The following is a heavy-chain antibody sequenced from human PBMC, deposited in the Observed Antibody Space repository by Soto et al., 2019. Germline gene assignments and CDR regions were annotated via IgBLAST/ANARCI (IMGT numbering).Heavy chain of an antibody. J-gene: IGHJ6*03. CDR2: ISSSSSTL. D-gene: IGHD2-8*01. Sequence: PVGSLRLSCAASGFSFSSYSMNWLRQAPGKGLEWVSYISSSSSTLYYADSVKGRFTISRDDAKNSLYLQMNSLRAEDTAVFYCAYCSNDYYYYMDVWGKGTTVTVSS. CDR3: AYCSNDYYYYMDV. V-gene: IGHV3-48*01. CDR1: GFSFSSYS.